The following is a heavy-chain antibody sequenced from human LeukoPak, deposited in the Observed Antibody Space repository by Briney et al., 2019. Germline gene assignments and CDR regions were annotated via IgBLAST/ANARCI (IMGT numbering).Heavy chain of an antibody. CDR1: GFTFDDYA. V-gene: IGHV3-9*01. CDR3: ATFISYGDYDY. CDR2: ISWNSGSI. J-gene: IGHJ4*02. D-gene: IGHD4-17*01. Sequence: GGSLRLSCAASGFTFDDYAMPWVRQAPGKGLEWVSGISWNSGSIGYADSVKGRFTISRDNAKNSLYLQMNSLRAEDTALYYCATFISYGDYDYWGQGTLVTVSS.